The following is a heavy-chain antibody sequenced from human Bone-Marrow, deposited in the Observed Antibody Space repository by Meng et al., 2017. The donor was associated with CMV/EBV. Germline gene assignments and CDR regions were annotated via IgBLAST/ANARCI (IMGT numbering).Heavy chain of an antibody. J-gene: IGHJ6*02. V-gene: IGHV3-48*03. CDR3: ARGQLNDYYYYGMDV. CDR2: ISSSGSTI. D-gene: IGHD6-6*01. Sequence: GGFLRLSCAASGFTFSSYEMNWVRQAPGKGLEWVSYISSSGSTIYYADSVKGRFTISRDNAKNSLYLQMNSLRAEDTAVYYCARGQLNDYYYYGMDVWGQGTTVTVSS. CDR1: GFTFSSYE.